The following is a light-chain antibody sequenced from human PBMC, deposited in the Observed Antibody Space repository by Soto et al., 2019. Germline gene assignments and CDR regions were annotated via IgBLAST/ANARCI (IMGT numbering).Light chain of an antibody. CDR2: GAF. CDR3: QQYDSGPPT. J-gene: IGKJ4*01. CDR1: QSITEK. V-gene: IGKV3-15*01. Sequence: TRSPDAWRARSAAWHYINCRSSQSITEKVVWYQQKSGQAPRLLIYGAFTRAAGVPARFRCSGSGTEFTLTISGLHSEDFALYWCQQYDSGPPTFGGGTKVDIK.